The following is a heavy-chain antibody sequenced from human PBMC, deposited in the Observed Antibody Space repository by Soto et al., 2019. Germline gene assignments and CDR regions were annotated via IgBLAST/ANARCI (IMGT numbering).Heavy chain of an antibody. CDR2: VDYRGST. CDR3: ARVDNWSDLPYYDDGMDV. Sequence: QVQLQESGPGLVKPSPTLSLTCTVSGGSISSGDYYWSWIRQPPGKGLEWIGYVDYRGSTCSTPSLKSRVTISVDTSKNQCSLKLNSVTAADTAVYYCARVDNWSDLPYYDDGMDVWGQGPTVTVSS. V-gene: IGHV4-30-4*01. J-gene: IGHJ6*02. CDR1: GGSISSGDYY. D-gene: IGHD1-1*01.